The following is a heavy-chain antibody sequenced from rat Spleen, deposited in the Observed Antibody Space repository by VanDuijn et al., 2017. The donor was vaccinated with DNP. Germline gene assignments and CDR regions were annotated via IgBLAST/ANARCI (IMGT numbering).Heavy chain of an antibody. CDR3: TREREPNNNPYYFDC. CDR1: GFSLTTNG. D-gene: IGHD1-10*01. V-gene: IGHV2S12*01. Sequence: QVQLKESGPGLVQPSQTLSLTCTVSGFSLTTNGISWVRQFPGKGLEWIAAISSGGNTYYNSALKSRLSISRDTSKSQVFLRMNSLQTEDTAIYFCTREREPNNNPYYFDCWGQGASVTVSS. J-gene: IGHJ4*01. CDR2: ISSGGNT.